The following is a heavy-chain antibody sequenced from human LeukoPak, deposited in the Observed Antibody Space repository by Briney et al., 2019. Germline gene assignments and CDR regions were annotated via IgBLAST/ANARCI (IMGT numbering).Heavy chain of an antibody. Sequence: SETPSLTCAVYGGSFSGYYWSWIRQPPGKGLEWIGEINHSGSTNYNPSLKSRVTISVDTSKNQFSLKLSSVTAADTAVYYCNTPSYCSGGSCQDYWGQGTLVTVSS. D-gene: IGHD2-15*01. CDR3: NTPSYCSGGSCQDY. V-gene: IGHV4-34*01. CDR1: GGSFSGYY. CDR2: INHSGST. J-gene: IGHJ4*02.